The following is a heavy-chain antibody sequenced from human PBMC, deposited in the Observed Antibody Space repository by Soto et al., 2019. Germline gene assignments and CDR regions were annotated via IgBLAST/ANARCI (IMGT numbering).Heavy chain of an antibody. CDR3: ETRRSENSSDAFEF. D-gene: IGHD3-3*01. Sequence: QIQLVQSGPEGKKHGASVKGSCKASGHTFTGYNLHCVEPAPGQGLGWMGWTNPNSGAINYAQNRQGRDTMTRDTSISQAYMELSRLKSDDTAVYYCETRRSENSSDAFEFRGQGTMITVSS. V-gene: IGHV1-2*02. J-gene: IGHJ3*01. CDR1: GHTFTGYN. CDR2: TNPNSGAI.